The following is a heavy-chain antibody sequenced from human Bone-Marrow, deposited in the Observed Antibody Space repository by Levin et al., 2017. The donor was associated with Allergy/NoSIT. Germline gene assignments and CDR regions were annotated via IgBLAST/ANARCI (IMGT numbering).Heavy chain of an antibody. Sequence: SQTLSLTCSISGDSISSYHWNWIRPPPGKGLEWIGYVSNSGSNIYIPSLKSRVSLSIDTPTKQFYLQLNSVPAADTAVYYCAENDWGSGWHPFDSWGQGTLVTVSA. D-gene: IGHD6-19*01. CDR1: GDSISSYH. J-gene: IGHJ4*02. CDR3: AENDWGSGWHPFDS. CDR2: VSNSGSN. V-gene: IGHV4-59*01.